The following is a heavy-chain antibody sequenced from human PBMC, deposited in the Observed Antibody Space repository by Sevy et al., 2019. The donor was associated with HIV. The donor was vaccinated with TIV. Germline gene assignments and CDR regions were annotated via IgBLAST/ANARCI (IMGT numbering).Heavy chain of an antibody. J-gene: IGHJ4*02. CDR1: GGTFSSYA. CDR3: ARDADCSGGSCYIDY. CDR2: IIPIFGTA. V-gene: IGHV1-69*13. D-gene: IGHD2-15*01. Sequence: ASVKVSCKASGGTFSSYAINWVRQAPGQGLEWMGGIIPIFGTANYAQKFQGRVTITADESTSTAYMELSSLRSEDTAVYYCARDADCSGGSCYIDYWGQGTLVTVSS.